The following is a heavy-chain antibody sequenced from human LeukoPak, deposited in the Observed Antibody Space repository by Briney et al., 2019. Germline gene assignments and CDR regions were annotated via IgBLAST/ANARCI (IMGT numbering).Heavy chain of an antibody. V-gene: IGHV1-69*04. CDR1: GGTFSSYA. Sequence: SAKVSCKASGGTFSSYAISWVRQAPGQGLEWMGRIIPILGTANYAQKFQGRVTITADKSTSTAYMELSSLRSEDTAVYYCARSYPSSSWYLAGMDVWGQGTTVTVSS. CDR3: ARSYPSSSWYLAGMDV. J-gene: IGHJ6*02. D-gene: IGHD6-13*01. CDR2: IIPILGTA.